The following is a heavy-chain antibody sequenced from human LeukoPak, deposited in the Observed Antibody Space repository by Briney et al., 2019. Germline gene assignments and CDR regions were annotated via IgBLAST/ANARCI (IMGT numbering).Heavy chain of an antibody. CDR3: ARDPYYYGSGSYYED. CDR1: GYTFTSYG. Sequence: ASVKVSCKASGYTFTSYGFSWVRQAPGQRLEWMGGIIPIFGTANYAQKFQGRVTITADESTSTAYMELSSLRSEDTAVYYCARDPYYYGSGSYYEDWGQGTLVTVSS. CDR2: IIPIFGTA. D-gene: IGHD3-10*01. J-gene: IGHJ4*02. V-gene: IGHV1-69*13.